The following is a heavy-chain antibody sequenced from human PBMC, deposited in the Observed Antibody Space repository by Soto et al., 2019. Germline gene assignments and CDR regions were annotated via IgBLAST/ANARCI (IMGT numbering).Heavy chain of an antibody. V-gene: IGHV1-58*01. CDR1: GFTCTSSA. D-gene: IGHD1-1*01. Sequence: SVKVSCKASGFTCTSSAVQWVRQARGQLLEWIVCIVVGGGNTNYAQKFQERVTITRDMSTSTPYMELSSLRSEDTAVYYCAAVGIVDTTSYFDYWGQRTLLTISS. J-gene: IGHJ4*02. CDR3: AAVGIVDTTSYFDY. CDR2: IVVGGGNT.